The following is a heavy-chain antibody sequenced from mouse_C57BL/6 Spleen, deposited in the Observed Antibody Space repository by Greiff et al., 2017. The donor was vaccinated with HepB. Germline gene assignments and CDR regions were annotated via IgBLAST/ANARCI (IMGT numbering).Heavy chain of an antibody. D-gene: IGHD1-1*01. CDR2: MYPRSGNT. Sequence: VKLQQSGAELARPGASVKLSCKASGYTFTSYGISWVKQRTGQGLEWIGEMYPRSGNTYYNEKFKGKATLTADKSSSTAYMELRSLTSEDSAVYFCANYYGSSYGYFDYWGQGTTLTVSS. CDR1: GYTFTSYG. J-gene: IGHJ2*01. CDR3: ANYYGSSYGYFDY. V-gene: IGHV1-81*01.